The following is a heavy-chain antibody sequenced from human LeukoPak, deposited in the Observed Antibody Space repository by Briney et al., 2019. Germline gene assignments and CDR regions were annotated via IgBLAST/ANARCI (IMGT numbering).Heavy chain of an antibody. CDR3: ARLREIPVFGVVTKSTSYFDY. Sequence: GGSLRLSCAASGFTFTNYWMSWVRQAPGKGLDLVANIKQDRGEKYYVDSVKGRFTISRDNAKNSLYLQMNSLRAEDTAVYYCARLREIPVFGVVTKSTSYFDYWGQGTLVTVSS. D-gene: IGHD3-3*01. CDR1: GFTFTNYW. V-gene: IGHV3-7*01. CDR2: IKQDRGEK. J-gene: IGHJ4*02.